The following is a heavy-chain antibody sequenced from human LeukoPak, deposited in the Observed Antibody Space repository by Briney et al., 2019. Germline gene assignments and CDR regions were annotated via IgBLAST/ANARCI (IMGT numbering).Heavy chain of an antibody. J-gene: IGHJ6*03. CDR2: INPSGGST. CDR1: GYTFTSYY. V-gene: IGHV1-46*01. Sequence: GASVKVSCKASGYTFTSYYMHWVRQAPGQGLEWMGIINPSGGSTSYAQKFQGRVTMTRDMSTSTVYMELSSLRSEDTAVYYCARDPSSWEYYYYYMDVWGKGTTVTVSS. D-gene: IGHD6-13*01. CDR3: ARDPSSWEYYYYYMDV.